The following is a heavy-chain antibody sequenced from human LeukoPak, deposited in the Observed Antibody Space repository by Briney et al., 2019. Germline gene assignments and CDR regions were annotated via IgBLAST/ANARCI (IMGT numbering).Heavy chain of an antibody. CDR2: IYYNGST. J-gene: IGHJ3*02. V-gene: IGHV4-59*08. CDR1: GRSISSFC. D-gene: IGHD6-13*01. Sequence: SETLSLTCTVSGRSISSFCWSWIRQPPGKGLEWIGYIYYNGSTNYNPSLKSRVTISVDTSKNQFSLKLSSVTAADTAVYYCARTGFRTSWDAFDIWSQGTLVTVPS. CDR3: ARTGFRTSWDAFDI.